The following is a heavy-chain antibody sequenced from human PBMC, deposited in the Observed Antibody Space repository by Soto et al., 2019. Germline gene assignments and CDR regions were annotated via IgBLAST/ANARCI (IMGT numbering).Heavy chain of an antibody. J-gene: IGHJ5*02. D-gene: IGHD1-20*01. CDR3: AGIQNNWFGP. V-gene: IGHV3-7*01. Sequence: EVQLVESGGGLVQPGGSLRLSCAASRFTFPSSWMSWVRQAPGKGLEWVAHIKQDGNEAYYLDSLKGRFTISRDNAWTSLYLQMSSLSADDPAVSYRAGIQNNWFGPWGQGTLVTVAS. CDR1: RFTFPSSW. CDR2: IKQDGNEA.